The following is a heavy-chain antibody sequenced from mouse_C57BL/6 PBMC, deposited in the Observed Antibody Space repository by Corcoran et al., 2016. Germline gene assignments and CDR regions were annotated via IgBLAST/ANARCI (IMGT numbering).Heavy chain of an antibody. CDR2: ISYDGSN. CDR1: GYSITSGYY. CDR3: ASYSNLDY. J-gene: IGHJ2*01. V-gene: IGHV3-6*01. Sequence: DVQLQDSGPGLVKPSQSLSLTCSVTGYSITSGYYWNWIRQFPGNKLEWMGYISYDGSNNYNPSLKNRISITRDTSKNQFFLKLNSVTTEDTATYYCASYSNLDYWGQGTTLTVSS. D-gene: IGHD2-5*01.